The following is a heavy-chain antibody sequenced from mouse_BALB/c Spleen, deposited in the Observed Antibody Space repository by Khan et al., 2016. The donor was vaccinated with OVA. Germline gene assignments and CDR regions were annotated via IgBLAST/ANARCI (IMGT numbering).Heavy chain of an antibody. V-gene: IGHV1-4*01. D-gene: IGHD2-14*01. CDR2: INPSNNYT. Sequence: VQLKQSGAELARPGASVKMSCKASGYTFTSYTMHWVRQRPGQALEWIGYINPSNNYTNYNQNFKDKAALIVDKSSSTAYMQLSSLTSEDSAVYYCVREGAYFRAGGWFAYWGQGTLVTVSA. J-gene: IGHJ3*01. CDR3: VREGAYFRAGGWFAY. CDR1: GYTFTSYT.